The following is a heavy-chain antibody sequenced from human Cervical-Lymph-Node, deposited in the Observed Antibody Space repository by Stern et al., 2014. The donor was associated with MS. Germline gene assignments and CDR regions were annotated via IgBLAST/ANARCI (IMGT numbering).Heavy chain of an antibody. J-gene: IGHJ6*02. CDR2: IPPGDSDT. D-gene: IGHD3-16*01. CDR3: ASAGTGGRFV. CDR1: GYNFIAQW. V-gene: IGHV5-51*03. Sequence: VQLVQSGAEVKKPGESLKISCEGFGYNFIAQWIGWVRQMPGKGLEYMGIIPPGDSDTRYTSSFQGHITLSVDRSISTAFLQWSSLKASDTGIYYCASAGTGGRFVWGQGTTVTVSS.